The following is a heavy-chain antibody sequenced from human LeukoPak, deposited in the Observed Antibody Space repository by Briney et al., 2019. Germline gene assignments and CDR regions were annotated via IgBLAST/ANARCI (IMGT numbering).Heavy chain of an antibody. J-gene: IGHJ4*02. CDR1: GFTFDDYA. CDR2: INWNSDSI. Sequence: PGRSLRLSCAASGFTFDDYAIHWVRQAPGKGLEWVSGINWNSDSIDYADSVKGRFTISRDNAKYSLYLQMNSLRAEDTALYYCAKDIFTMVRGVVDYWGQGTLVTVSS. D-gene: IGHD3-10*01. V-gene: IGHV3-9*01. CDR3: AKDIFTMVRGVVDY.